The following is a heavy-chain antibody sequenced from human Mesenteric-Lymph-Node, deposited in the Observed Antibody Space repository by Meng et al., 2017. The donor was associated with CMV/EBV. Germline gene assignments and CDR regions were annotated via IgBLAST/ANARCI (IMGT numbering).Heavy chain of an antibody. D-gene: IGHD3-3*01. CDR3: AKVGRIFGVVIA. V-gene: IGHV3-23*01. J-gene: IGHJ5*02. CDR2: IGHSGGST. CDR1: GFTFSSYA. Sequence: GGSLRLSCAASGFTFSSYAMSWVRQAPGKGLEWVSAIGHSGGSTYYADSVKGRFIISRDNSKNTLYLQMNSLRAEDTAVYYCAKVGRIFGVVIAWGQGTLVTVSS.